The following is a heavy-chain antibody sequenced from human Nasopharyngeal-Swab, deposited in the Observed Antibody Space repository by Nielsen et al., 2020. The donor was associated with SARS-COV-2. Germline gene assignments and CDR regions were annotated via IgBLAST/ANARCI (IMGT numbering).Heavy chain of an antibody. CDR3: ARGTPYYYGSGSYSIGGFLDV. CDR2: MNPNSGNT. CDR1: GYPFTSYD. D-gene: IGHD3-10*01. J-gene: IGHJ6*02. Sequence: VKVSCQASGYPFTSYDINWVRQATGQGLEWMGWMNPNSGNTAYAQKFQGRVTMTRNTTISTAYMELSSLRSEDTAVYYCARGTPYYYGSGSYSIGGFLDVWGQGTTVTVSS. V-gene: IGHV1-8*01.